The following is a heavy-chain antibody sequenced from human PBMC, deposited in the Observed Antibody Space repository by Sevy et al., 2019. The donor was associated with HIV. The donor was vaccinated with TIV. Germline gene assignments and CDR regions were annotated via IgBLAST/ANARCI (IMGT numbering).Heavy chain of an antibody. CDR1: GFTFSSYS. Sequence: GGSLRLSCAASGFTFSSYSMNWVRQAPGKGLGWVSSISSSSSYIYYADSVKGRFTISRDNAKNSLYLQMNSLRAEDTAVYYCARVSAERGIMITFMADNAFDIWGQGTMVTVSS. V-gene: IGHV3-21*01. CDR2: ISSSSSYI. J-gene: IGHJ3*02. D-gene: IGHD3-16*01. CDR3: ARVSAERGIMITFMADNAFDI.